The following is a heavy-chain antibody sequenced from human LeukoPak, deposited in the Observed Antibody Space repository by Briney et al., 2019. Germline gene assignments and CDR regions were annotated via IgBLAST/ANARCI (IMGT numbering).Heavy chain of an antibody. J-gene: IGHJ4*02. D-gene: IGHD3-9*01. CDR1: GYTFTGYY. V-gene: IGHV1-2*02. CDR2: INPNSGGT. Sequence: GASVKVSCKASGYTFTGYYMHWVRQAPGQGLEWMGWINPNSGGTNYAQKFQGRATMTRDTSISTAYMELSRLRSDDTAVYYCARAVLRYFDWLSPNDYWGQGTLVTVSS. CDR3: ARAVLRYFDWLSPNDY.